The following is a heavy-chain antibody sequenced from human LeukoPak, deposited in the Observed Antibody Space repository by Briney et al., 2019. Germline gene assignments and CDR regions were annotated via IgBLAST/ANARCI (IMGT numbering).Heavy chain of an antibody. D-gene: IGHD2/OR15-2a*01. CDR2: IYDSGNT. V-gene: IGHV4-39*01. CDR3: ARHDCDSSRCSVNWFDP. Sequence: SSETLSLTCTVSGVSMSSSPYYWGWIRQPPGKGLEWIGSIYDSGNTNYNPALRSRLTISVDTSRNQFSLKLSSVTAADTAVYYCARHDCDSSRCSVNWFDPWGQGTLVTVSS. J-gene: IGHJ5*02. CDR1: GVSMSSSPYY.